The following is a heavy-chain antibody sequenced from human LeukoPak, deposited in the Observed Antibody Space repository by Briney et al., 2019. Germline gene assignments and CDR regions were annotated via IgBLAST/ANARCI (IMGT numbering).Heavy chain of an antibody. J-gene: IGHJ4*02. V-gene: IGHV3-21*01. CDR2: ISSSSSCI. Sequence: GGSLRLSCAASGFTFSSYSMNWVRQAPGKGLEWVSSISSSSSCIYYADSVKGRFTISRDNSKNTLYLQMNSLRAEDTAVYYCARERSSSWYGTFDYWGQGTLVTVSS. CDR3: ARERSSSWYGTFDY. D-gene: IGHD6-13*01. CDR1: GFTFSSYS.